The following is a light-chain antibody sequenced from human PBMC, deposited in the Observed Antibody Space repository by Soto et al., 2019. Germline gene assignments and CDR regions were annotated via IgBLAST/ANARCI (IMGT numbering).Light chain of an antibody. CDR2: DAS. J-gene: IGKJ5*01. CDR1: QSVSSR. CDR3: QQRSNWPLT. Sequence: EIVLTQSPATLSLSPGERATLSCRASQSVSSRLGWYQQKPGQAPRLLIYDASNRATGIPARFSGSGSGTVFTLTISSLDPEGSAVYYWQQRSNWPLTCGQGTRLEIK. V-gene: IGKV3-11*01.